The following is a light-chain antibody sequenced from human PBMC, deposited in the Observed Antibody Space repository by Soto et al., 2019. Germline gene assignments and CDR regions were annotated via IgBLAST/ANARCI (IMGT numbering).Light chain of an antibody. V-gene: IGKV1-9*01. J-gene: IGKJ4*01. CDR1: QGISSY. CDR3: QQLNSYRLT. CDR2: AAS. Sequence: IQLTQSPSSLSASVGDRVTITCRASQGISSYLAWYQQKPGKAPKLLIYAASTLRSGVPSRFSGSGSGTDFTLTISSLQPEDFATYYCQQLNSYRLTFGGGTKVEIK.